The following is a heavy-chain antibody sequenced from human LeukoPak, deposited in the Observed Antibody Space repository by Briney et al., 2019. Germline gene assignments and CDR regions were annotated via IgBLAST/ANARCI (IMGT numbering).Heavy chain of an antibody. Sequence: ASVKVSCKASGYTFTGYYMHWVRQAPGQGLEWIGWINPNSGGTDYALKFQGRVTMTRDTSISTAYMELSNLRSDDTAVYYCARGGYCTSSTCFVLAADFDYWGQGTLVTVSS. CDR3: ARGGYCTSSTCFVLAADFDY. D-gene: IGHD2-2*01. CDR1: GYTFTGYY. CDR2: INPNSGGT. J-gene: IGHJ4*02. V-gene: IGHV1-2*02.